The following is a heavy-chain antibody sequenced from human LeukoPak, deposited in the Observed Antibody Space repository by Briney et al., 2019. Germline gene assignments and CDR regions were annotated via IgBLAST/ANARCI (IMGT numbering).Heavy chain of an antibody. CDR3: AEHDTTRNWYWFDP. V-gene: IGHV3-23*01. J-gene: IGHJ5*02. CDR2: IGGNGGNT. D-gene: IGHD1-1*01. CDR1: GFTFSSYP. Sequence: PGGSLRLSCAASGFTFSSYPMSWVRQAPGKGLEWVSAIGGNGGNTQYADSVKGRFTISRDNSKNTLYLQMNGLRDEDTAVYHCAEHDTTRNWYWFDPWGQGTLVTVSA.